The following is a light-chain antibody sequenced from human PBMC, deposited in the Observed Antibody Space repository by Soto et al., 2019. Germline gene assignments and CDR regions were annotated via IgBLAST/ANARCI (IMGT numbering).Light chain of an antibody. Sequence: QSALTQAASVSGSPGQSITISCTGTSSDVGGYNYVSWYQQHPGKAPKLLIYGVSNRPSGLSNRFSGSKSGNTASLTISGLQAEDEAAYYCSSYTISNTVVFGGGTKLTVL. V-gene: IGLV2-14*01. CDR2: GVS. CDR1: SSDVGGYNY. CDR3: SSYTISNTVV. J-gene: IGLJ2*01.